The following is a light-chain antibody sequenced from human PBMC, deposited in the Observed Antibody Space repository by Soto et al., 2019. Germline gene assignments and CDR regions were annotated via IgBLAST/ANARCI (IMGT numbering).Light chain of an antibody. CDR2: GTS. CDR3: QHYNNWPIT. CDR1: QSVASN. J-gene: IGKJ5*01. V-gene: IGKV3-15*01. Sequence: VMTQSPPSLTVSPGESVTLSCRASQSVASNLAWYQQKPGQAPRLLIYGTSTRATGVPARFSGSGSGTDFTLTISSLQAADFAVYHCQHYNNWPITFGQGTRLEIK.